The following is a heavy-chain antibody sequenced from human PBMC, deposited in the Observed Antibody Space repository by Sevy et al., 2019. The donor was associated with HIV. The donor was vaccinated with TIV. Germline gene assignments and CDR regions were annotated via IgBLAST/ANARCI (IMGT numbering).Heavy chain of an antibody. CDR1: GFTFSNFA. CDR2: ISYDGSNK. CDR3: GNGLRSDSSDYYYSDDYYHGMDV. J-gene: IGHJ6*02. D-gene: IGHD3-22*01. V-gene: IGHV3-30-3*01. Sequence: GGSLRLSCAASGFTFSNFAMHWVRQAPGKGLEWVAVISYDGSNKYYADSVKGRFTISRDNSKNTLYLQMNSLRPEDTSVYYCGNGLRSDSSDYYYSDDYYHGMDVWGQGTTVTVSS.